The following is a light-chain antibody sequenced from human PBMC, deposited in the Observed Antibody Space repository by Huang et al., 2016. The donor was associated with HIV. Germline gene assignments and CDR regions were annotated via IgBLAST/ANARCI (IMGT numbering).Light chain of an antibody. J-gene: IGKJ2*01. CDR2: AAS. CDR1: QNIGRD. V-gene: IGKV1-39*01. CDR3: QQSYSITRYT. Sequence: DIQMTQSPSSLSASVGDRVTITCRASQNIGRDLNWYQQKSGKAPKLLIYAASRLQRGVPSRVSGIGFGTDFTLTISSLQPEDFATYYCQQSYSITRYTFGQGTKVEIK.